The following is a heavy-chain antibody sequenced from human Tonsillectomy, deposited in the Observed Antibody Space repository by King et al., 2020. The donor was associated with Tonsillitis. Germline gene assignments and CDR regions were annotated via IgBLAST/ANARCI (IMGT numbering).Heavy chain of an antibody. CDR2: INPDGSEE. D-gene: IGHD6-19*01. Sequence: VQLVESGGDLVQPGGSLRLSCAASAFTFSRSWMAWGRQAPGTGLEWVATINPDGSEENYVASVKGRFTISRDNSRNKVYLQMNSLGADVTAVYYCARDHAYSSFDYWGQGTLVTVSS. CDR3: ARDHAYSSFDY. V-gene: IGHV3-7*01. J-gene: IGHJ4*02. CDR1: AFTFSRSW.